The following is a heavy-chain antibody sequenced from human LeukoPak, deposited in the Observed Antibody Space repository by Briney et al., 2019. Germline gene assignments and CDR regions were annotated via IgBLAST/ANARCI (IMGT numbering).Heavy chain of an antibody. V-gene: IGHV1-2*02. CDR3: AKLMRALLWFDP. J-gene: IGHJ5*02. Sequence: ASVKVSCKASGYIFTGYYMHWVRQAPGQGLEWMGWINPNSGGTNYAQKFQGRVTMTRDTSISTAYMELSRLRSDETAVYYCAKLMRALLWFDPWAQGTLVTVSS. CDR1: GYIFTGYY. CDR2: INPNSGGT. D-gene: IGHD2/OR15-2a*01.